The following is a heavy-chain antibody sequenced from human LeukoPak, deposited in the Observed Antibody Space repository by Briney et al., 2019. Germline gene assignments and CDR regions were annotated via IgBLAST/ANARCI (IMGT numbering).Heavy chain of an antibody. J-gene: IGHJ4*02. V-gene: IGHV3-48*03. CDR2: ISSSGSTI. Sequence: PGGSLRLSCAASGFTFSSYEMNWVRQAPGKGLEWVSYISSSGSTIYYADPVKGRFTISRDNAKNSLYLQMNSLRAEDTAVYYCASFYDSTDYWGQGTLVTVSS. CDR3: ASFYDSTDY. CDR1: GFTFSSYE. D-gene: IGHD3-22*01.